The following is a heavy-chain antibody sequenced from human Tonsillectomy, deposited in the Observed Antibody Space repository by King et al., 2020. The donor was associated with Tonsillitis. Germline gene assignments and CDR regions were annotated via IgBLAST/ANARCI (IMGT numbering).Heavy chain of an antibody. CDR2: ISAYTGNT. V-gene: IGHV1-18*01. J-gene: IGHJ2*01. CDR3: ARAGYANCGGDCRWYFDL. CDR1: GYTFTGYG. D-gene: IGHD2-21*02. Sequence: QLVQSGAEMKKPGASVKVSCKASGYTFTGYGISWVRQAPGQGLEWMGWISAYTGNTHYAQKLQGRVTVTTDTSTTTAYMELRSLSSDDTAVYYCARAGYANCGGDCRWYFDLWGRGTLVTVSS.